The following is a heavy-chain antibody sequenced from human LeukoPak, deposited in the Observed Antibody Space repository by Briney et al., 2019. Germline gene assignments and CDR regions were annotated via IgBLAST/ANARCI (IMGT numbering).Heavy chain of an antibody. D-gene: IGHD2-2*02. J-gene: IGHJ6*03. CDR2: ISYDGSNK. CDR1: GFTFSSYA. CDR3: ARDPPSSDTDRYYYYYMDV. Sequence: GGSLRLSCAASGFTFSSYAMHWVRQAPGKGLEWGAVISYDGSNKYYADSVKGRFTISRDNSKNTLYLQMNSLRAEDTAVYYCARDPPSSDTDRYYYYYMDVWGKGTTVTVSS. V-gene: IGHV3-30-3*01.